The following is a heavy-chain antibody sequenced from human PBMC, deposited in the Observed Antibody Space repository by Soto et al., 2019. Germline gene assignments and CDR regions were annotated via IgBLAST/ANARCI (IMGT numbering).Heavy chain of an antibody. D-gene: IGHD3-10*01. V-gene: IGHV3-23*01. CDR3: ARDEGLGVNYYYYGMDV. CDR1: GFTLSSYA. CDR2: ISGSGGST. Sequence: GGSLRLSCAASGFTLSSYAMSWVRQAPGKGLEWVSAISGSGGSTYYADSVKGRFTISRDNSKNTLYLQMNSLRAEDTAVYYCARDEGLGVNYYYYGMDVWGQGTTVTVSS. J-gene: IGHJ6*02.